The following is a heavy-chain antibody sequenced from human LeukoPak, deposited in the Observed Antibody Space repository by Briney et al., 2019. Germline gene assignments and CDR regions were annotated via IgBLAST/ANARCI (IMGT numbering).Heavy chain of an antibody. V-gene: IGHV3-30-3*01. D-gene: IGHD1-26*01. J-gene: IGHJ4*02. CDR1: GFTFSSYA. Sequence: GGSLRLSCAASGFTFSSYAMHWVRQAPGKGLEWVAVISYDGSNKYYADFVKGRFTISRDNSKNTLYLQMNSLRAEDTAVYYCARGSGSPDYWGQGTLVTVSS. CDR3: ARGSGSPDY. CDR2: ISYDGSNK.